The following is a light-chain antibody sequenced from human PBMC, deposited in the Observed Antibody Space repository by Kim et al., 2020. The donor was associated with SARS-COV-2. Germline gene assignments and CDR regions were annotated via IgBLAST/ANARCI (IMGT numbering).Light chain of an antibody. CDR2: GAS. CDR1: QNVLSH. V-gene: IGKV3-15*01. J-gene: IGKJ2*01. Sequence: VSPGESATLSCRASQNVLSHLAWYQQKPGQAPRLLIYGASTRATGIPARFAGSGSGTEFTLTISSLQSEDSAIYYCQQSNNWPPYTFGQGTKLEI. CDR3: QQSNNWPPYT.